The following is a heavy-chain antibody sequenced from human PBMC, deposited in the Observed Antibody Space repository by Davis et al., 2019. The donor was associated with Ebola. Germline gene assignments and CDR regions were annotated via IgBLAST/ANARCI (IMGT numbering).Heavy chain of an antibody. CDR2: ISDDSTST. D-gene: IGHD2-15*01. CDR3: VSAGWDH. V-gene: IGHV3-48*02. Sequence: GGSLRLSCAASGFSFGSYSMNWVRQTPGKGLEWVSHISDDSTSTYYADSVKGRFTISRDNAKNSLYLQLNTLRDEDTAVYFCVSAGWDHWGQGTLVTVSS. CDR1: GFSFGSYS. J-gene: IGHJ4*02.